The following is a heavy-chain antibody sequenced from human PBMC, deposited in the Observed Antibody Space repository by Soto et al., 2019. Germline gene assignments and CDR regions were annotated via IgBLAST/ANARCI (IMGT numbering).Heavy chain of an antibody. CDR3: QAHITVVRGVRFDP. CDR2: IYSGGST. Sequence: EVQLVESGGGLVQPGGSLRLSCAASGFTVSTNYMSWVRQAPGKGLEWVSVIYSGGSTYYADSVKGRFAISRDNSKNTLYLQMNSMRAEDTAVYYCQAHITVVRGVRFDPWGQGTLVTVSS. CDR1: GFTVSTNY. D-gene: IGHD3-10*01. V-gene: IGHV3-66*01. J-gene: IGHJ5*02.